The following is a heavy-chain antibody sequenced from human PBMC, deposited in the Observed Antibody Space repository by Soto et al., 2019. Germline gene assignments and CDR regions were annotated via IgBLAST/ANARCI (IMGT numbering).Heavy chain of an antibody. J-gene: IGHJ4*02. CDR2: FDPEDGET. CDR3: ATVYSSGWHAGIDY. D-gene: IGHD6-19*01. CDR1: GYTLTELS. V-gene: IGHV1-24*01. Sequence: KVSRKVSGYTLTELSIHWVRQAPGKGLEWMGGFDPEDGETIYAQKFQGRVTMTEDTSTDTAYMELSSLRSEDTAVYYCATVYSSGWHAGIDYWGQGTLVTVSS.